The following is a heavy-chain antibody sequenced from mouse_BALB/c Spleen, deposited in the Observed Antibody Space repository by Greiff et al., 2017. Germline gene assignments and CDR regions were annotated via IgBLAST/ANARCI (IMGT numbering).Heavy chain of an antibody. CDR2: ISSGSSTI. V-gene: IGHV5-17*02. CDR3: ARWGLYYGNYEGAMDY. D-gene: IGHD2-1*01. Sequence: DVKLVESGGGLVQPGGSLKLSCAASGFTFSSFGMHWVRQAPEKGLEWVAYISSGSSTIYYADTVKGRFTISRDNPKNTLFLQMTSLRSEDTAMYYCARWGLYYGNYEGAMDYWGQGTSVTVSS. CDR1: GFTFSSFG. J-gene: IGHJ4*01.